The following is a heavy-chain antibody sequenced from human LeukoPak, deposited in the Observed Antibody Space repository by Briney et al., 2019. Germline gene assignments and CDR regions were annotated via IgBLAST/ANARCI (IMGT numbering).Heavy chain of an antibody. CDR2: IYAGNSDT. CDR3: ARRISVTGREFDY. D-gene: IGHD2-21*01. V-gene: IGHV5-51*01. CDR1: GYTFTTYW. Sequence: GESLKISCEGSGYTFTTYWIAWVRQMPGKGLEWMAIIYAGNSDTRYSPSFQGQVTISADKSISTAYLQWSSLKASDTAMYHCARRISVTGREFDYWGQGTLVTVSS. J-gene: IGHJ4*02.